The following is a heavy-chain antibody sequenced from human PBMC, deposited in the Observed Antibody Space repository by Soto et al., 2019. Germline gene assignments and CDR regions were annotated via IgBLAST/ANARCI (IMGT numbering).Heavy chain of an antibody. Sequence: SETLSLTCTVSGGSISSSSYYWGWIRQPPGKGLEWIGSIYYSGSTYYNPSLKSRVTISVDTSTNQFSLKLSSVTAADTAVYYCARRRGDFWSGYQRPFDYWGQGTLVTVSS. CDR2: IYYSGST. CDR1: GGSISSSSYY. J-gene: IGHJ4*02. V-gene: IGHV4-39*01. CDR3: ARRRGDFWSGYQRPFDY. D-gene: IGHD3-3*01.